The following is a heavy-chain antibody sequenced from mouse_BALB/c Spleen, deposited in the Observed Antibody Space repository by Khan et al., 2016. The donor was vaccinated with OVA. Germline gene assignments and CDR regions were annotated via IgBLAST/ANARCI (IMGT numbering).Heavy chain of an antibody. CDR3: ARGNYYGYYFDY. CDR1: GYSITSGYA. CDR2: IRYSGVT. Sequence: EVELVESGPGLVKPSQSLSLTCTVTGYSITSGYAWNWIRQFPGNKLEWMGYIRYSGVTSYTPSLKSRISITRATSKNQFFLQLNSVTTEDTATYYCARGNYYGYYFDYWGQGTTLTVSS. J-gene: IGHJ2*01. D-gene: IGHD1-1*01. V-gene: IGHV3-2*02.